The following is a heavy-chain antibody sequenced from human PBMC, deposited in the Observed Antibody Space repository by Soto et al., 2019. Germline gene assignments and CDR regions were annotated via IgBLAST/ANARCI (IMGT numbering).Heavy chain of an antibody. V-gene: IGHV4-59*08. CDR2: IYYTGTT. CDR1: GGSISSYY. D-gene: IGHD3-22*01. Sequence: SETLSLTCTPSGGSISSYYRSWIRQPPGKGLEWIGYIYYTGTTTYNPSIKSRVTISVDSSKNQFSLNLTSVSAADTAVYYCARLGGFYQSLDSWGQGTLVTVSS. J-gene: IGHJ5*01. CDR3: ARLGGFYQSLDS.